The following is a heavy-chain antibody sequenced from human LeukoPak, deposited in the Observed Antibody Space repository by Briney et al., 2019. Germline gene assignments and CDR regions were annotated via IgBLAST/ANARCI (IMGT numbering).Heavy chain of an antibody. D-gene: IGHD2-8*02. CDR3: ARDPFHCTGGSLCDY. J-gene: IGHJ4*02. V-gene: IGHV3-7*01. CDR2: IKQDGSEK. Sequence: PGGSLRLSCAASGFTFSSYWMSWVRPAPGKGLEWVANIKQDGSEKYYVDSVKGRFTISRDNAKNSLYLQMNSLRAEDTAVYYCARDPFHCTGGSLCDYGGQETLVTVSS. CDR1: GFTFSSYW.